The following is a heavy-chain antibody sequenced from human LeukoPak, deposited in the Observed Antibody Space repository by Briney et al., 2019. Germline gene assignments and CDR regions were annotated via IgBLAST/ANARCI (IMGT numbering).Heavy chain of an antibody. CDR2: IYYSGRT. J-gene: IGHJ4*02. CDR1: GGSINNYY. D-gene: IGHD3-22*01. V-gene: IGHV4-59*01. Sequence: PSETLSLTCTVSGGSINNYYWSWIRQPPGKGLEWIGYIYYSGRTNYNPSLKSRVTISVDTSKNQFSLKLNSVTAADTVVYFCARVYYYDSSFDYWGQGTLVTVSS. CDR3: ARVYYYDSSFDY.